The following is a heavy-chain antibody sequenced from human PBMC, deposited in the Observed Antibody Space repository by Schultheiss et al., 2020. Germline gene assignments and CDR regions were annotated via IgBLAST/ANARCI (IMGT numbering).Heavy chain of an antibody. J-gene: IGHJ6*03. CDR3: ARPAGTPSYMDV. D-gene: IGHD6-19*01. V-gene: IGHV4-34*01. CDR2: INHSGST. Sequence: GSLRLSCAASGFTFSSYAMSWIRQPPGKGLEWIGEINHSGSTNYNPSLKSGVTISVDTSKNQFSLKLSSVTAADTAVYYCARPAGTPSYMDVWGKGTTVTVSS. CDR1: GFTFSSYA.